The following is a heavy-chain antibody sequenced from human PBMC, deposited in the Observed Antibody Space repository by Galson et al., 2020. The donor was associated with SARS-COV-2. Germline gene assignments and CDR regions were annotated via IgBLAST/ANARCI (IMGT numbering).Heavy chain of an antibody. V-gene: IGHV4-38-2*01. Sequence: SETLSLTCAVSGYSISSGCYWGWIRPPPGRGLGWIGSIYHSGSTYYTPSLKSRVTISVDTAKNQLSLKLSSVTAADTAVYYCARWLANFYYGGQGTLVTVSS. CDR3: ARWLANFYY. CDR2: IYHSGST. CDR1: GYSISSGCY. J-gene: IGHJ4*02. D-gene: IGHD6-19*01.